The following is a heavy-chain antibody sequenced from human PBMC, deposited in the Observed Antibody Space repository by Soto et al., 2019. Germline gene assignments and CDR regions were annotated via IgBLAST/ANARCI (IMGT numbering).Heavy chain of an antibody. CDR1: GFTFISYA. CDR2: ISGSGGST. J-gene: IGHJ4*02. D-gene: IGHD3-10*01. Sequence: GGSLRLSCAASGFTFISYAMSWVRQAPGKGLEWVSAISGSGGSTYYADSVKGRFTISRDNSKNTLYLQMNSLRAEDTAVYYCAKGVNYYGSGESSYWGQGTLVTVSS. CDR3: AKGVNYYGSGESSY. V-gene: IGHV3-23*01.